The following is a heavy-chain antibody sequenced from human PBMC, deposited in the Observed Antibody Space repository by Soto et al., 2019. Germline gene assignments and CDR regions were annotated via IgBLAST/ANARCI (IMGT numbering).Heavy chain of an antibody. J-gene: IGHJ6*02. CDR3: PRSQGSSTSLEIYYYYYYGMDV. D-gene: IGHD2-2*01. Sequence: QVQLVQSGAEVKKPGSSVKVSCKASGGTFSSYAISWVRQAPGQGLEWMGGIIPISGTANYAQKFQGRVTITADESTSIAYMELSSLRSEDTAVYYCPRSQGSSTSLEIYYYYYYGMDVWGQGTTVTVSS. V-gene: IGHV1-69*01. CDR1: GGTFSSYA. CDR2: IIPISGTA.